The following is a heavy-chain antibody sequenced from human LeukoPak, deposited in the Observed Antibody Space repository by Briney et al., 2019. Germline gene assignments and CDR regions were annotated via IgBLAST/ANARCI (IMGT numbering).Heavy chain of an antibody. CDR3: ASLAGYSSGWYGAFDY. J-gene: IGHJ4*02. D-gene: IGHD6-19*01. CDR1: GFTFSSTG. Sequence: QPGGSLRLSCAASGFTFSSTGMHWVRQAPGKGLEWVAVILYDGSNKYYADSVKGRFTISRDNSKNTLYLQMNSLRAEDTAVYYCASLAGYSSGWYGAFDYWGRGTQVTVSS. CDR2: ILYDGSNK. V-gene: IGHV3-30*03.